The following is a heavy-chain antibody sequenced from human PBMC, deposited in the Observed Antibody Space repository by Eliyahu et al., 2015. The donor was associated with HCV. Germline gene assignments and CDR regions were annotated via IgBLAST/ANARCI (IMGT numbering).Heavy chain of an antibody. CDR2: ISYDGSEE. D-gene: IGHD3-22*01. V-gene: IGHV3-30*18. CDR1: GFAFSXXG. J-gene: IGHJ4*02. Sequence: QVQLVESGGGVVXPGRSLRXXXGAPGFAFSXXGMHWVRQAPGKGLGWVAAISYDGSEEYYVDSVKGRFTISRDNSKNTLFLQMNSLRAEDTAVYYCAKDQGFYDSSAYYGLDYWGQGTLVTVSS. CDR3: AKDQGFYDSSAYYGLDY.